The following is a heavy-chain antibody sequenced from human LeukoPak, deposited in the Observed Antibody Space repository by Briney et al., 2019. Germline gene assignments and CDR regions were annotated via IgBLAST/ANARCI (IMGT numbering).Heavy chain of an antibody. V-gene: IGHV1-2*02. J-gene: IGHJ5*02. CDR3: ARDIVRGVISHFDP. Sequence: ASVKVSCKASGYTFNSGYYLHWVRQAPGQGLEWMGWINPNSGGTNYAQKFQGRVTMTRDTSISTAYMELSRLRSDDTAVYYCARDIVRGVISHFDPWGQGTLVTVSS. CDR2: INPNSGGT. D-gene: IGHD3-10*01. CDR1: GYTFNSGYY.